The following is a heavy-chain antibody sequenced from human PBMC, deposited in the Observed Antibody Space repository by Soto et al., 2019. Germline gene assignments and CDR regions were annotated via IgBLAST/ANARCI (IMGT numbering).Heavy chain of an antibody. CDR3: AKELRETGGYYFDC. D-gene: IGHD3-16*01. V-gene: IGHV3-30*18. Sequence: ESGGGVVPPGRSLRLSCAASGFSFSKYGMHWVRQAPGKGLEWVAEMSDDGSKKYYGDSVKGRFTISRDNSKNTLYLLMDSLRPEDTAMYYCAKELRETGGYYFDCWGQGTLVTVSS. CDR2: MSDDGSKK. J-gene: IGHJ4*02. CDR1: GFSFSKYG.